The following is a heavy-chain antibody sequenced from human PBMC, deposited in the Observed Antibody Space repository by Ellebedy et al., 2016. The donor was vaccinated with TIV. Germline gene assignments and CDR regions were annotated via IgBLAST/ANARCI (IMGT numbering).Heavy chain of an antibody. Sequence: GESLKISCAGSGFTFSSYGIYWVRQAPGKGLEWVGIIWHDGSHSYYADSVKGRFTISRDNSKNTVDLQMNSLRADDTAVYYCASELVGTTDFDYWGQGTLVTVSS. CDR3: ASELVGTTDFDY. CDR2: IWHDGSHS. V-gene: IGHV3-33*07. J-gene: IGHJ4*02. D-gene: IGHD1-26*01. CDR1: GFTFSSYG.